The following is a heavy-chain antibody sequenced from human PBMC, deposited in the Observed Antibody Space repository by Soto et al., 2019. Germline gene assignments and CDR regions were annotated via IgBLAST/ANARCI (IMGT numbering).Heavy chain of an antibody. Sequence: ETLSLTCSVFGDSISSKSYYWAWIRRPPGMGLEWIGSISYTGNTYYTPSLTSRAAISGDTSKNQISLKLSFVTAADTAVYYFARFSWYDGDSITNYYMDFWGRGATVTVSS. D-gene: IGHD4-17*01. CDR3: ARFSWYDGDSITNYYMDF. CDR1: GDSISSKSYY. J-gene: IGHJ6*03. V-gene: IGHV4-39*01. CDR2: ISYTGNT.